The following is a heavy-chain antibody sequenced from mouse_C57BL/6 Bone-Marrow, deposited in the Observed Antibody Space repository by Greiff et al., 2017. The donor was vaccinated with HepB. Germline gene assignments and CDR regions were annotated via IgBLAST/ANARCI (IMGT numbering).Heavy chain of an antibody. CDR3: AREGCLFDV. CDR2: IDPSDSYT. V-gene: IGHV1-69*01. CDR1: GYTFTSYW. J-gene: IGHJ1*03. Sequence: QVQLQQSGAELVMPGASVKLSCKASGYTFTSYWMHWVKQRPGQGLEWIGEIDPSDSYTNYNQKFKGKSTLTVDKSSSTAYMQLSSLTSEDSAVYYCAREGCLFDVWGTGTTVTVSS.